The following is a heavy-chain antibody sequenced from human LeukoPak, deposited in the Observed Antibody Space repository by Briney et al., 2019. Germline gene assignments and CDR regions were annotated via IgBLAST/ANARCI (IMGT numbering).Heavy chain of an antibody. CDR1: GCSISSYY. CDR2: IYSSGST. CDR3: ARDRHGAWSAHSVDP. J-gene: IGHJ5*02. Sequence: SETLSLTCTASGCSISSYYRSWIRQPPGKGLEWVGYIYSSGSTNYNPYLKSRGTISVDTSRNQFPLKLSSVTAADTAVYYCARDRHGAWSAHSVDPGGQGTLVTVSS. V-gene: IGHV4-59*01. D-gene: IGHD3-10*01.